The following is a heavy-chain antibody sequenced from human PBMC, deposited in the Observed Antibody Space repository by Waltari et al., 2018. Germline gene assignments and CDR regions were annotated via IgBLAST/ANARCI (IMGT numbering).Heavy chain of an antibody. D-gene: IGHD4-17*01. J-gene: IGHJ3*02. CDR3: ARHCVAYGGAFDI. CDR2: FYYRGST. CDR1: GGSFRRDYHS. Sequence: QLQLQESGPGLVRPSEALSLPCTVSGGSFRRDYHSWGGLPPPPGKGLEWIGSFYYRGSTHYNKSLNGRVSISADTSRNQFSLELSSVTAADTSLYFCARHCVAYGGAFDIWGQGTMVTVSS. V-gene: IGHV4-39*01.